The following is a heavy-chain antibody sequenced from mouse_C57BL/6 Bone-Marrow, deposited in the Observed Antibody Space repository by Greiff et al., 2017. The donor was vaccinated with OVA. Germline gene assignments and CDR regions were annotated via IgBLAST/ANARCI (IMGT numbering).Heavy chain of an antibody. CDR3: ARDRDYYGSHDV. Sequence: VQLKESGPGLVKPSQSLSLTCSVTGYSITSGYYWNWIRQFPGNKLEWMGYISYDGSNNYNPSLKNRIPITRDTSKNQFFLKLNSVTTEDTATYYCARDRDYYGSHDVWGTGTTVTVSS. CDR2: ISYDGSN. D-gene: IGHD1-1*01. J-gene: IGHJ1*03. CDR1: GYSITSGYY. V-gene: IGHV3-6*01.